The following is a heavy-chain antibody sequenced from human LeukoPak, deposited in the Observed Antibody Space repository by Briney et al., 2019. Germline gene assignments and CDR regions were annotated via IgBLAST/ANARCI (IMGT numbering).Heavy chain of an antibody. J-gene: IGHJ4*02. CDR2: INPNSGGT. CDR1: GYTFTGYY. D-gene: IGHD3-22*01. CDR3: ARENYYDSSGLGY. V-gene: IGHV1-2*02. Sequence: ASVKVSCKASGYTFTGYYMHWVRQAPGQGLEWMGWINPNSGGTNYAQKFQGRVTMTRDMSTSTVYMELSSLRSEDTAVYYCARENYYDSSGLGYWGQGTLVTVSS.